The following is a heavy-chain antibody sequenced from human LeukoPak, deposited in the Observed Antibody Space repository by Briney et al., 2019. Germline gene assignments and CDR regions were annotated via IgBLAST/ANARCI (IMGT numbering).Heavy chain of an antibody. Sequence: SETLSLTCTVSGGSISSYYWSWIRQPPRKGLEWIGNIYYSGSTNYNPSLKIRVAISVDASQNHFSLNLSSVTAADTAVYYCARHESGSYWAGAFDIWGQGTMVTVSS. V-gene: IGHV4-59*08. CDR2: IYYSGST. CDR3: ARHESGSYWAGAFDI. J-gene: IGHJ3*02. CDR1: GGSISSYY. D-gene: IGHD1-26*01.